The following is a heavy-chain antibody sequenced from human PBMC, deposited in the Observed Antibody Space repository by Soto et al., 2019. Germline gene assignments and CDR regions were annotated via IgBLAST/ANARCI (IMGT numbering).Heavy chain of an antibody. Sequence: QVQLQEPGPGLVKRSQTLSLTCTVSGGSISSGGYYWSWIRQHPGKGLEWIGYIYYSGSTYYNPALKSRVTISVDTYKNQFSLKLSSVTAADTAVYYCAGGGYSYGYDYGMDCWGQGTTVTVSS. D-gene: IGHD5-18*01. J-gene: IGHJ6*02. CDR2: IYYSGST. V-gene: IGHV4-31*03. CDR1: GGSISSGGYY. CDR3: AGGGYSYGYDYGMDC.